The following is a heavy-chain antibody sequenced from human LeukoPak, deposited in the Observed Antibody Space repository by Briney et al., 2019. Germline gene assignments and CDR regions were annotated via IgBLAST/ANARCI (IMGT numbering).Heavy chain of an antibody. CDR1: GYTFTGYY. CDR2: INPNSGGT. J-gene: IGHJ4*02. V-gene: IGHV1-2*02. Sequence: ASVKVSCKASGYTFTGYYMHWVRQAPGQGLEWMGWINPNSGGTNYAQKFQGRVTMTRDTSISTAYMELTRLRSNDTAVYYCARAVAVAISEFDYWGQGTLVTVSS. D-gene: IGHD6-19*01. CDR3: ARAVAVAISEFDY.